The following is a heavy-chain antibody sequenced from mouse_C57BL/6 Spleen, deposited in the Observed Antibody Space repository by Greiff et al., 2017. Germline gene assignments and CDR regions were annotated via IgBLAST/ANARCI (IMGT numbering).Heavy chain of an antibody. Sequence: VQLQQSGAELVKPGASVKLSCKASGYTFTSYWMHWVKQRPGQGLEWIGMIHPNSGSTNYNEKFKSKATLTVDKSSSTAYMQLSSLTSEDSAVYYCAGVIYDGYLAYWGQGTLVTVSA. J-gene: IGHJ3*01. CDR2: IHPNSGST. CDR1: GYTFTSYW. V-gene: IGHV1-64*01. CDR3: AGVIYDGYLAY. D-gene: IGHD2-3*01.